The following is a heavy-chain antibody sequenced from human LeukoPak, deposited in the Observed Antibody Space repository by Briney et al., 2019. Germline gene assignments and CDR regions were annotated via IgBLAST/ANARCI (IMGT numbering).Heavy chain of an antibody. CDR2: ISYDGSST. D-gene: IGHD3-3*01. V-gene: IGHV3-30*18. J-gene: IGHJ6*03. Sequence: GGSLRLSCAASGFTFSNYGMHWVRQAPGKGLEWVAVISYDGSSTYYADSVKGRVTISRDNMRNTLDLQMNSLRGDDTAIYYCAKRAEWNLAYYYMDVWGKGTTVTVSS. CDR3: AKRAEWNLAYYYMDV. CDR1: GFTFSNYG.